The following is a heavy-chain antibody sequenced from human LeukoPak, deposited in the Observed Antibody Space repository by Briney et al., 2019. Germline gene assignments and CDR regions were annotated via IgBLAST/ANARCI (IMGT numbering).Heavy chain of an antibody. J-gene: IGHJ4*02. CDR3: ARGTHISMVRGPLDY. D-gene: IGHD3-10*01. CDR2: TNSRGNTI. CDR1: GFSFSSYE. Sequence: PGGSLRLSCAASGFSFSSYEMNWVRQAPGTGPESVSYTNSRGNTIYYADSVKGRFTISRDNAKNSLYLQMNSLRAEDTAVYYCARGTHISMVRGPLDYWGQGTLVTVSS. V-gene: IGHV3-48*03.